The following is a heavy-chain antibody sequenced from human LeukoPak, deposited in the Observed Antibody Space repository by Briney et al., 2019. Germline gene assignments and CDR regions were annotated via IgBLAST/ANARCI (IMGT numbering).Heavy chain of an antibody. V-gene: IGHV3-7*01. CDR2: INQDGSEK. Sequence: GGSLRLSCAASGFTFSSYWMSWVRQGPGKGLEWVANINQDGSEKYYVDSAKGRFTISRDNAKNTLYLQMNSLRAEDTAVYYCARDYCSSTSCRAPYYYYYYMDVWGKGTTVTISS. J-gene: IGHJ6*03. D-gene: IGHD2-2*01. CDR1: GFTFSSYW. CDR3: ARDYCSSTSCRAPYYYYYYMDV.